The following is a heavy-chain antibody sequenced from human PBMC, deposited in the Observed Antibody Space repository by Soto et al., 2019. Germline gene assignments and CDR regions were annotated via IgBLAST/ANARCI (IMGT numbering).Heavy chain of an antibody. CDR2: IYYSGST. J-gene: IGHJ4*02. Sequence: SETLSLTCTVSGGSISSGDYYWSWIRQPPGKGLEWIGYIYYSGSTYYNPSLKSRVTISVDTSKNQFSLKLSSVTAADTAAYYCARDPLYGDAYFDYWGQGTLVTVSS. CDR1: GGSISSGDYY. V-gene: IGHV4-30-4*01. CDR3: ARDPLYGDAYFDY. D-gene: IGHD4-17*01.